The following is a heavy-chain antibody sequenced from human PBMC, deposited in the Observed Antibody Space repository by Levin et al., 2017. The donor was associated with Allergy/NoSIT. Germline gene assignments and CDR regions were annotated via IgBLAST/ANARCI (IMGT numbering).Heavy chain of an antibody. CDR2: INHSGST. J-gene: IGHJ4*02. D-gene: IGHD3-10*01. CDR1: GGSFSGYY. V-gene: IGHV4-34*01. CDR3: ARGYYGSGSYSNDY. Sequence: SETLSLTCAVYGGSFSGYYWSWIRQPPGKGLEWIGEINHSGSTNYNPSLKSRVTISVDTSKNQFSLKLSSVTAADTAVYYCARGYYGSGSYSNDYWGQGTLVTVSS.